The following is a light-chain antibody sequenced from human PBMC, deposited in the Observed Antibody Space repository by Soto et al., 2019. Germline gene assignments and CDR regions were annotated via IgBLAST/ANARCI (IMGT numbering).Light chain of an antibody. Sequence: EIVLTQSPGTLSLSPGERATLSCRATQTISSNYLAWYRQKPGQAPKLLIHGASTRATGIPDRFSGSGSGTDFTLTISRLEPEDFAVYYCEQYGSSPRTFGQGTKVEFK. J-gene: IGKJ1*01. CDR1: QTISSNY. CDR2: GAS. CDR3: EQYGSSPRT. V-gene: IGKV3-20*01.